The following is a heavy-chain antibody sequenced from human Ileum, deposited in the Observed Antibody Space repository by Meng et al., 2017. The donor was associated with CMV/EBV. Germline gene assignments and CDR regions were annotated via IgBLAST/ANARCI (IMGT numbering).Heavy chain of an antibody. CDR1: GYPFIGYF. Sequence: ACGYPFIGYFMYWVRQAPGQGLEWMGRINPNSGGANYAQKFQGRVTRTRDTTISTAYIELSRLRSDGTAVYYCARGGVRYFDWLLSIWGQGTLVTVSS. J-gene: IGHJ4*02. D-gene: IGHD3-9*01. CDR2: INPNSGGA. CDR3: ARGGVRYFDWLLSI. V-gene: IGHV1-2*06.